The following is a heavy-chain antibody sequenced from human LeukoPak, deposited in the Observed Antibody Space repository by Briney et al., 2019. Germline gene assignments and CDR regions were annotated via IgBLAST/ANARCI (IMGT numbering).Heavy chain of an antibody. Sequence: GGSLRLSCAASGFTFSNYAMNWVRQAQGKGLEGVSIIPGSGGDAYYADSVKGRFTISRDNSKNTLDLQMNSLRAEDTAVYYCAKGLKGCSGSSCYYFFDFWGQGALITVSS. V-gene: IGHV3-23*01. CDR1: GFTFSNYA. CDR2: IPGSGGDA. J-gene: IGHJ4*02. CDR3: AKGLKGCSGSSCYYFFDF. D-gene: IGHD2-15*01.